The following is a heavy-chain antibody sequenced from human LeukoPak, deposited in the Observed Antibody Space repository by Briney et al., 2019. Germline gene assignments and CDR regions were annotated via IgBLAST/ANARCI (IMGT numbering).Heavy chain of an antibody. Sequence: GGSLRLSCAASGFTFSSYAMHWVRQAPGKGLEWAAVISYDGSNKYYADSVKGRFTISRDNSKSTLYLQMNSLRAEDTAVYYCARDSGFSGTQRGEYWGQGTLVTVSS. CDR3: ARDSGFSGTQRGEY. CDR2: ISYDGSNK. V-gene: IGHV3-30*01. D-gene: IGHD3/OR15-3a*01. CDR1: GFTFSSYA. J-gene: IGHJ4*02.